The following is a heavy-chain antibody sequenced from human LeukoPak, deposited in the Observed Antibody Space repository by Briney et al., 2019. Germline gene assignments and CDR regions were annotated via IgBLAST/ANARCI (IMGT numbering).Heavy chain of an antibody. CDR1: GGSITSNSFY. J-gene: IGHJ4*02. CDR2: VYHTGIT. V-gene: IGHV4-39*01. CDR3: ARHGILTDHSVRY. Sequence: SETLSLTCSVSGGSITSNSFYWGWFRQPPGKGLEWIGTVYHTGITHYNPSLMSRISVSVDTAKNHFSLRQNSGTANDTAVYYCARHGILTDHSVRYWGQGILVTVSS. D-gene: IGHD3-9*01.